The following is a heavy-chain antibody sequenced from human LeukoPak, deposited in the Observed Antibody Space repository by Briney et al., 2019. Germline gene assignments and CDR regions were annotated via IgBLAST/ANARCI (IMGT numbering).Heavy chain of an antibody. D-gene: IGHD3-10*01. CDR2: IYSGGST. CDR1: GFTLSSYS. Sequence: PGGSLRLSCAASGFTLSSYSMNWVRQAPGKGLEWVSVIYSGGSTYYADSVRGRFTISRDNSKNTLCLQMNSLRAEDTAMYYCARDHMSGGFDYWGQGTLVTVSS. V-gene: IGHV3-66*01. J-gene: IGHJ4*02. CDR3: ARDHMSGGFDY.